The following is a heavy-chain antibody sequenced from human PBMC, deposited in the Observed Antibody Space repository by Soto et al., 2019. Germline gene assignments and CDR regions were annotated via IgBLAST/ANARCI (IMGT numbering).Heavy chain of an antibody. CDR3: TRSVVRSVTTFYFFDN. CDR2: SRNKANSYTT. D-gene: IGHD3-10*01. V-gene: IGHV3-72*01. Sequence: GGSLRLSCAASGFTFSDHCMDWVRQAPGKGPEWVGRSRNKANSYTTEYAASVKGRFTISRDDSKNLLFLQMNSLKTEDTAVYYCTRSVVRSVTTFYFFDNWGQGTLVTVSS. CDR1: GFTFSDHC. J-gene: IGHJ4*02.